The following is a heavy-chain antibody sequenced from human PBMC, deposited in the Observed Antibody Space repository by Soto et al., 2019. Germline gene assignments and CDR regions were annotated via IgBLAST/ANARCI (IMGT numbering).Heavy chain of an antibody. CDR1: GFTFSSYW. V-gene: IGHV3-7*01. CDR3: ARDSRDGYYDY. Sequence: EVQLVESGGGLVQPGGSLRLSCAASGFTFSSYWMSWVRQAPGKGLEWVANIRQDGSEKYYVDSVKGRFTISRDNAKNSLYLQMNSLRAEDTAVYYCARDSRDGYYDYWGQGTLVTVSS. CDR2: IRQDGSEK. J-gene: IGHJ4*02. D-gene: IGHD2-21*01.